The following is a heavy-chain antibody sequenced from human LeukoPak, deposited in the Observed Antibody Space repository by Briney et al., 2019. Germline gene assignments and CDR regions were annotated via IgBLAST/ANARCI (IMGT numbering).Heavy chain of an antibody. D-gene: IGHD5-18*01. CDR2: MQSSGNS. CDR3: ARDKRHSYGRYFDH. V-gene: IGHV4-59*01. J-gene: IGHJ4*02. Sequence: SETLSLTCSVSGDSISTYHWNWIRKPPGKGLEWIAFMQSSGNSNYNPSLKSRVTMFVDTSKNQLVLNLRSVTAADTAVYYCARDKRHSYGRYFDHWGQGMLVTVSS. CDR1: GDSISTYH.